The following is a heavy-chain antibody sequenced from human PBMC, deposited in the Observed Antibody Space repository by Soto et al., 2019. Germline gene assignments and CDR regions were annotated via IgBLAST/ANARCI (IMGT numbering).Heavy chain of an antibody. CDR1: GFTFSTYA. CDR3: AKHPGTPVAGEFDY. D-gene: IGHD6-19*01. V-gene: IGHV3-23*01. CDR2: VSGSGDST. J-gene: IGHJ4*02. Sequence: GGSLRLSCAASGFTFSTYAMTWVRQAPGKGLEWVSSVSGSGDSTYYADSVKGRFTISRDNSKNTLYLQMNSLRADDTAVYFCAKHPGTPVAGEFDYWGRGTLVTVSS.